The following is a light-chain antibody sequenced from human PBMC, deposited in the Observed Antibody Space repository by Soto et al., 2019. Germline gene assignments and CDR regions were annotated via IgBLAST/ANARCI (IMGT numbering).Light chain of an antibody. J-gene: IGKJ1*01. V-gene: IGKV1-39*01. CDR3: QQTDSFPRT. Sequence: DIQMTQSPSSLSASVGDRVTITCRASQSISSYLNWYQHKPGKAPKLLIYAASSLQTGVPSRFSGSRSGTDFALTISSLQRDDFETYYCQQTDSFPRTFGQGTKVEMK. CDR2: AAS. CDR1: QSISSY.